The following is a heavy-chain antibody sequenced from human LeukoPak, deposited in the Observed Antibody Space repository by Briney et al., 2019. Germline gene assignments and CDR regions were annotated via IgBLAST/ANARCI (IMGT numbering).Heavy chain of an antibody. CDR1: GYRFSDYY. Sequence: RASVKVSCKASGYRFSDYYMHWVRQAPGQGLEWMGWVNSNSGGTHYAQKFEGRVTMTRDTSISTAYMELTRLKSDDTAVYYCARGYCGGGSCYHFDSWGQGTLVTVSS. CDR2: VNSNSGGT. V-gene: IGHV1-2*02. CDR3: ARGYCGGGSCYHFDS. D-gene: IGHD2-15*01. J-gene: IGHJ4*02.